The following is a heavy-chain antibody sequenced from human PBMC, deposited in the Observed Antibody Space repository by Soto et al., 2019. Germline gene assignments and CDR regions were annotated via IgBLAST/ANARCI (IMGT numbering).Heavy chain of an antibody. V-gene: IGHV4-61*01. Sequence: SETLSLTCTVSGGSVSSGSYYWSWIRQPPGKGLEWIGYIYYSGSTNYNPSLKSRVTISVDTSKNQFTLKLSSVTAADTAVYYCARAYCGGDCYSGNWFDPWGQGTLVTVSS. CDR1: GGSVSSGSYY. CDR3: ARAYCGGDCYSGNWFDP. CDR2: IYYSGST. D-gene: IGHD2-21*02. J-gene: IGHJ5*02.